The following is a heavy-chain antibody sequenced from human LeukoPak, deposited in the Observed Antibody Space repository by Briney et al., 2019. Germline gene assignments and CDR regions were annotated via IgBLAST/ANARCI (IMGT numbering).Heavy chain of an antibody. D-gene: IGHD3-9*01. CDR2: ITTSDGNT. J-gene: IGHJ4*02. CDR1: GFTFSSYT. Sequence: PGGSLRLSCAASGFTFSSYTMSWVRQAPGKGLEWVSTITTSDGNTYYADSVKGRLTISRDNAKNSLYLQMNSLRAEDTAVYYCARENPYYDILTGYYENFDYWGQGTLVTVSS. CDR3: ARENPYYDILTGYYENFDY. V-gene: IGHV3-21*01.